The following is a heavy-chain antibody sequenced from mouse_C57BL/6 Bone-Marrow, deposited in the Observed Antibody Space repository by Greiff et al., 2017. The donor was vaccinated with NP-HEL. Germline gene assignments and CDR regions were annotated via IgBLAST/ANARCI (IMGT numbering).Heavy chain of an antibody. CDR3: ARDKDSSGYDAMDY. V-gene: IGHV5-4*01. Sequence: EVMLVESGGGLVKPGGSLKLSCAASGFTFSSYAMSWVRQTPEKRLEWVATISDGGSYTYYPDNVKGRLTISRDNAKNNLYMQMSHLKSEDTAMYYCARDKDSSGYDAMDYWGQGTSVTVSS. CDR1: GFTFSSYA. D-gene: IGHD3-2*02. J-gene: IGHJ4*01. CDR2: ISDGGSYT.